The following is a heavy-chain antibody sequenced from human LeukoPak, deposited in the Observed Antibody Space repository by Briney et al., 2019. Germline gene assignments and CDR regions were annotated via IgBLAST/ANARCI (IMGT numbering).Heavy chain of an antibody. D-gene: IGHD4-23*01. CDR1: GFIFRNYG. J-gene: IGHJ3*01. V-gene: IGHV3-30*03. CDR2: ISYDGSNK. CDR3: ATGGASLFLDGFDV. Sequence: GGSLRLSCAASGFIFRNYGMHWVSQAPGKGLEWVAVISYDGSNKFYADSVKGRFTVSRDNSKNTLFLQMNSLRTEDTALYHCATGGASLFLDGFDVWGQGTMVTVSS.